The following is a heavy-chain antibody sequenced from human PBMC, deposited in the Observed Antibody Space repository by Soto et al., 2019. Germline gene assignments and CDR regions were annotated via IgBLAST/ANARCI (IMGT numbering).Heavy chain of an antibody. CDR1: GYTFTSYD. D-gene: IGHD1-26*01. Sequence: QVQLVQSGAEVKKPGASVKVSCKTSGYTFTSYDINWVRQATGQGLEWMGWMNPNSGNTAYAQKFQGRVTMARNTSISTAYMELSSLRSEDTAVYSWARERSSGDFDIWGQGTMVTVSS. V-gene: IGHV1-8*01. CDR2: MNPNSGNT. CDR3: ARERSSGDFDI. J-gene: IGHJ3*02.